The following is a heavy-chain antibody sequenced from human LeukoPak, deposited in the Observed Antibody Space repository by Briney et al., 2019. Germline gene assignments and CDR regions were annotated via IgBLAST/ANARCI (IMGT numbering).Heavy chain of an antibody. V-gene: IGHV3-48*01. CDR2: ISSSSSTI. CDR1: GFTFSSYS. J-gene: IGHJ4*02. D-gene: IGHD2-2*02. CDR3: ARGILGYCSSTSCYRGNTNFDY. Sequence: GGSLRLSCAASGFTFSSYSMNWVPQAPGKGLEWVSYISSSSSTIYYADSVKGRFTISRDNAKSSLYLQMNSLRAEDTAVYYCARGILGYCSSTSCYRGNTNFDYWGQGTLVTVSS.